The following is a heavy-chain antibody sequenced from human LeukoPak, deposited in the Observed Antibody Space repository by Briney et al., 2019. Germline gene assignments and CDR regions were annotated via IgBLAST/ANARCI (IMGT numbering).Heavy chain of an antibody. V-gene: IGHV4-38-2*02. D-gene: IGHD5-18*01. CDR2: IRHSGTT. CDR3: ARTTEGGYTYNYFYYYYMDV. J-gene: IGHJ6*03. Sequence: SETLSLTCTVSGYSISSGYYWGWIRQPPGKGLEWIGTIRHSGTTYYNPSLKSRVTISIDTSKNQFSLKLSPVTAADTAVYYCARTTEGGYTYNYFYYYYMDVWGKGTTVTISS. CDR1: GYSISSGYY.